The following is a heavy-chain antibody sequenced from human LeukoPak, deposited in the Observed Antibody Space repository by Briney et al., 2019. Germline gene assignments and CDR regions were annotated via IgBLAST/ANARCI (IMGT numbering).Heavy chain of an antibody. J-gene: IGHJ4*02. CDR1: GCTFSDYS. Sequence: PGGSLRLSCAASGCTFSDYSMNWVRQAPGKGLEWVSYISFSVNTKYYGDSVKGRFTISRDNAKNSLYLHMDSLRAEDTAVYYCARGAYSSGWAYFDHWGQGTLVTVSS. D-gene: IGHD6-19*01. CDR2: ISFSVNTK. V-gene: IGHV3-48*04. CDR3: ARGAYSSGWAYFDH.